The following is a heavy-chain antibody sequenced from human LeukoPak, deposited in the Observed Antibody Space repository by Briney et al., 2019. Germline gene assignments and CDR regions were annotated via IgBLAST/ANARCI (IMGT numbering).Heavy chain of an antibody. J-gene: IGHJ4*02. D-gene: IGHD3-22*01. CDR2: ISSYHGST. V-gene: IGHV1-18*04. Sequence: GESLKISCKGSGYSFTSYWIGWVRQAPGQGLEWMGWISSYHGSTNYAQKFQGRVTMTRDTSTRTAYMELRSLRPDDTAIYYCARDGYDYEGIVAYWGQGTLVIVSS. CDR1: GYSFTSYW. CDR3: ARDGYDYEGIVAY.